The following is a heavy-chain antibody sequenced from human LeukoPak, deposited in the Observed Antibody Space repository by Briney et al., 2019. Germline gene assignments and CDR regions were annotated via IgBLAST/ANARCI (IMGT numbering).Heavy chain of an antibody. Sequence: GGSLRLSCAAPGFTVSSNYMSWVRQAPGKGLEWVSGVSGSGGSTYYVDSVKGRFTISRDNSKNTLYLQMNSLRAEDTAVYYCAKDGDYYDSGSHLDDWGQGTLVTVSS. V-gene: IGHV3-23*01. D-gene: IGHD3-22*01. J-gene: IGHJ4*02. CDR2: VSGSGGST. CDR3: AKDGDYYDSGSHLDD. CDR1: GFTVSSNY.